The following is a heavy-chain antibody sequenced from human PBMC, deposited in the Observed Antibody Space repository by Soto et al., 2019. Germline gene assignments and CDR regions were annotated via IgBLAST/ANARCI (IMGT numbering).Heavy chain of an antibody. CDR2: INAGNGNT. CDR1: GYTFTSYA. Sequence: ASVKVSCKASGYTFTSYAMHWVRQAPGQRLEWMGWINAGNGNTKYSQKFQGRVTITRDTSASTAYMELSSLRSEDTAVYYCARESRIAVASLLGYWGQGTLVTVSS. J-gene: IGHJ4*02. D-gene: IGHD6-19*01. CDR3: ARESRIAVASLLGY. V-gene: IGHV1-3*01.